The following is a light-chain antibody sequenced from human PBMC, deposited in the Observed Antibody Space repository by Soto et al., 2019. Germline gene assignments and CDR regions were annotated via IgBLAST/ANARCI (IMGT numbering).Light chain of an antibody. J-gene: IGKJ5*01. Sequence: ERSTINCKSSQSVLYSSNDKNYLAWYKQKPGQPPQLLIYWASTRESGVPDRFSGSGSGTEFTLTISSLQSEDFAVYYCQQYNNWPQVTFGQGTRLEIK. CDR1: QSVLYSSNDKNY. CDR3: QQYNNWPQVT. V-gene: IGKV4-1*01. CDR2: WAS.